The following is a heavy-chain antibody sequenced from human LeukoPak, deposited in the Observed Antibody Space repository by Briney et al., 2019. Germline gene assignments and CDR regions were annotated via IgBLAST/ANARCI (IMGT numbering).Heavy chain of an antibody. CDR2: ISGSGGST. V-gene: IGHV3-23*01. J-gene: IGHJ4*02. Sequence: GGSLRLSCAASGFTFSSYAMSWVRQAPGKGLEWVSAISGSGGSTYYADSVKGRFTISRDNSKNTLYLQMNSLRAVDTAVYYCAKVRGADYDYVWGSYRQPDYWGQGTLVTVSS. CDR3: AKVRGADYDYVWGSYRQPDY. CDR1: GFTFSSYA. D-gene: IGHD3-16*02.